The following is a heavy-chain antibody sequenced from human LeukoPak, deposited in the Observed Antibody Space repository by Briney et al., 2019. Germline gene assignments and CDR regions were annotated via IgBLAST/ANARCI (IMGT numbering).Heavy chain of an antibody. CDR3: ARQSGYSYGDNWFDP. CDR2: IYPGDSDT. J-gene: IGHJ5*02. Sequence: HGESLKISCRGSGYTFTSYWIGWVRQMPGKGLEWKGIIYPGDSDTRYSPSFQGQVTLSADKSISTAYLQWSSLKASDTAMYYCARQSGYSYGDNWFDPWGQGTLVTVSS. D-gene: IGHD5-18*01. V-gene: IGHV5-51*01. CDR1: GYTFTSYW.